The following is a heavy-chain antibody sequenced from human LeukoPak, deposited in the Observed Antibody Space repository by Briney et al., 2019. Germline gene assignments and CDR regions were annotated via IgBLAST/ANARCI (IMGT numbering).Heavy chain of an antibody. CDR1: GGSFNMYV. Sequence: SVKVSCKASGGSFNMYVISWVRQAPGQGLEWMGRIIPIVGTTNYAEKFRGRATITADRSTSTAYMELTGLRSEDTAVYYGARGEVDDLGSYAFPHHFGLDVWGQGTTVNVSS. CDR3: ARGEVDDLGSYAFPHHFGLDV. D-gene: IGHD3-16*01. V-gene: IGHV1-69*04. J-gene: IGHJ6*02. CDR2: IIPIVGTT.